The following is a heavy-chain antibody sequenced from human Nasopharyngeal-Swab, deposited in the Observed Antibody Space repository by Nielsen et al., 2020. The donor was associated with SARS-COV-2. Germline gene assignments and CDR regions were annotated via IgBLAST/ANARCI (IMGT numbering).Heavy chain of an antibody. CDR3: TRDLAFPDTAMNIHLGY. CDR2: ISYDGSNK. D-gene: IGHD5-18*01. V-gene: IGHV3-30-3*01. J-gene: IGHJ4*02. Sequence: VRQAPGKGLEWVAVISYDGSNKYYADSVKGRFTIFRDNSKNTLYLQMNSLRAEDTAVYYCTRDLAFPDTAMNIHLGYWGQGARVIVSS.